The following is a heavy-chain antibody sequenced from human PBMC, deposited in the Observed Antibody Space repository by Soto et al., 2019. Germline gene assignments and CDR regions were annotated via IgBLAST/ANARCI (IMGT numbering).Heavy chain of an antibody. CDR2: IYPGDSDT. V-gene: IGHV5-51*01. D-gene: IGHD3-3*01. Sequence: SLKNWCRGSGDRCISYWMGWVRQMPGKGLEWMGIIYPGDSDTRYSPSFQGQVTISADKSISTAYLQWSSLKASDTAMYYCAKVNYDSWFDPWVQGTPVTGSS. CDR1: GDRCISYW. J-gene: IGHJ5*02. CDR3: AKVNYDSWFDP.